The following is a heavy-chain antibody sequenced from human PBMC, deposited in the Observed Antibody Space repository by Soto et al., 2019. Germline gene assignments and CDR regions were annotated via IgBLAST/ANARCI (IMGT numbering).Heavy chain of an antibody. D-gene: IGHD3-16*01. CDR1: GYTFTSYG. Sequence: ASVKVSCKASGYTFTSYGISWVRQAPGQGLEWMGWISAYNGNTNYAQKLQGRVTMTTDTSTSTAYMELRSLRSDDTAVYYCACDRSAFAQGAFDIWGQGTMVTVSS. V-gene: IGHV1-18*04. CDR3: ACDRSAFAQGAFDI. J-gene: IGHJ3*02. CDR2: ISAYNGNT.